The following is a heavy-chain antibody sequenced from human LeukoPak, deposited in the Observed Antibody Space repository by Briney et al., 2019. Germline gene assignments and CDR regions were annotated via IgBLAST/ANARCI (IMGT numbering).Heavy chain of an antibody. CDR3: ARGITTFGVVTYGMDV. V-gene: IGHV3-23*01. Sequence: GGSLRLSCAASGFTFSSYAMSWVRQAPGKGLEWVSAVSGSGGSTYYADSVKGRFTISRDNSRNTLYLQMNSLRAEDTAVYYCARGITTFGVVTYGMDVWGQGTTVTVSS. D-gene: IGHD3-3*01. CDR2: VSGSGGST. J-gene: IGHJ6*02. CDR1: GFTFSSYA.